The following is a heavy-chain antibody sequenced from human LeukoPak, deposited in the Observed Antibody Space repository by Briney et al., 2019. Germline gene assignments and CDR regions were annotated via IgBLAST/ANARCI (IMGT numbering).Heavy chain of an antibody. Sequence: SETLFLTCTVSGGSISSSTYYWGWIRQPPGKGLEWIGSIYYSGSTYYNPSLKSRVTISVDTSKNQFSLKLSSVTAADTAVYYCARVNSGWYVGYFDYWGQGTLVTVSS. CDR3: ARVNSGWYVGYFDY. J-gene: IGHJ4*02. CDR2: IYYSGST. D-gene: IGHD6-19*01. V-gene: IGHV4-39*07. CDR1: GGSISSSTYY.